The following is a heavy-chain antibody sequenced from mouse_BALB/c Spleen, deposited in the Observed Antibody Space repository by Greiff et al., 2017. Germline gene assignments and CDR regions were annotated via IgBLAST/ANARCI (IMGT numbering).Heavy chain of an antibody. J-gene: IGHJ4*01. CDR2: IRNKANGYTT. V-gene: IGHV7-3*02. Sequence: EVKVEESGGGLVQPGGSLRLSCATSGFTFTDYYMSWVRQPPGKALEWLGFIRNKANGYTTEYSASVKGRFTISRDNSQSILYLQMNTLRAEDSATYYCARDRDGYDDAMDYWGQGTSVTVSS. CDR1: GFTFTDYY. CDR3: ARDRDGYDDAMDY. D-gene: IGHD2-2*01.